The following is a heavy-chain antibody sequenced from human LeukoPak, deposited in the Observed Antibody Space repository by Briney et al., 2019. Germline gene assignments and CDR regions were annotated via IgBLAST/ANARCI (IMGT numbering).Heavy chain of an antibody. CDR2: ISPSSGGT. D-gene: IGHD2-15*01. Sequence: ASVTVSCKASGYTFTGYYMHWMRQAPGQGLEWMGWISPSSGGTNYAQKFQGRVTMTRDTSISTAYMELSRLRSDDTAVYYCARDICSGGSCYGFFDYWGQGTLVTVSS. CDR1: GYTFTGYY. CDR3: ARDICSGGSCYGFFDY. J-gene: IGHJ4*02. V-gene: IGHV1-2*02.